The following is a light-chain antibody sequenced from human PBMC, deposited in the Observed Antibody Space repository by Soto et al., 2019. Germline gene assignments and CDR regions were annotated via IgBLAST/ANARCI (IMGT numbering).Light chain of an antibody. J-gene: IGKJ1*01. CDR2: GAS. V-gene: IGKV3-20*01. CDR3: QQYGSSRWT. CDR1: QSVSSSY. Sequence: EIGLTQSPGTLSLSPGERATLSCRASQSVSSSYLAWYQQNRGQAPRLLISGASSRAPGIPDRFGGSGSGTDFTLTISRLEPEDFAVYYCQQYGSSRWTFGQGTKVEIK.